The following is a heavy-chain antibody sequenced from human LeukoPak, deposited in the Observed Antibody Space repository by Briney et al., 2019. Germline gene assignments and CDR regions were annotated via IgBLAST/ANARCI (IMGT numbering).Heavy chain of an antibody. D-gene: IGHD5-18*01. J-gene: IGHJ3*02. V-gene: IGHV1-69*04. Sequence: GASVKVSCKASGGTFSSYAISWVRQAPGQGLEWMGRIIPILGIANYAQKFQGRVTITADKSTSTAYMELSSLRSEDTAVYYCARDPVDPAMVRGSDAFDIWGQGTMVTVSS. CDR2: IIPILGIA. CDR1: GGTFSSYA. CDR3: ARDPVDPAMVRGSDAFDI.